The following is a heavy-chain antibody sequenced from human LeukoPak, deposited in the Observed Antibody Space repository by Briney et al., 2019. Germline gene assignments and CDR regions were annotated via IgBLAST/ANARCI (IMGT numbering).Heavy chain of an antibody. V-gene: IGHV3-30*04. J-gene: IGHJ4*02. CDR1: GFTFSSYT. CDR3: ARGSHQDYFGSMTYLFDY. D-gene: IGHD3-10*01. CDR2: ISDDGRNK. Sequence: GGSLRLSCAASGFTFSSYTIHWVRQDPGKGLEWVTVISDDGRNKNYADSVKRRFTISRDNSKKTLYLEVNSLRPEDTAVYYCARGSHQDYFGSMTYLFDYWGQGILVTVSS.